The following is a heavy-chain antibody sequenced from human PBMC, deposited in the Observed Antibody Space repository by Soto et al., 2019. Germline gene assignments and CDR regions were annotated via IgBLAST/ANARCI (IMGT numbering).Heavy chain of an antibody. V-gene: IGHV1-69*13. CDR3: ASHEYYYDDSGFYPLQY. D-gene: IGHD3-22*01. J-gene: IGHJ4*02. CDR1: GGSFRTYV. Sequence: SVKVSCKASGGSFRTYVINCVRQAPGQGLEWMGQIIPTLTTTDSAQKFQDRVRIAADESTSTVYMELSSLKSDDTAVYYCASHEYYYDDSGFYPLQYRGQRTLVTVSS. CDR2: IIPTLTTT.